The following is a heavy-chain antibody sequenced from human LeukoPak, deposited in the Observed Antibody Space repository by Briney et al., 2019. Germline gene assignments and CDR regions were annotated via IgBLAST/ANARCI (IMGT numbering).Heavy chain of an antibody. D-gene: IGHD6-19*01. V-gene: IGHV3-64*02. CDR1: GFTFSDYA. Sequence: GGSLRLSCAASGFTFSDYAMHWVRQAPGKGLEYVSVISSNGGSTYYADSVKGRFTISRDNSKNTLYLQMGSLRAEDTAVYYCATRSSGWYYGMDVWGQGTTVTVSS. J-gene: IGHJ6*02. CDR3: ATRSSGWYYGMDV. CDR2: ISSNGGST.